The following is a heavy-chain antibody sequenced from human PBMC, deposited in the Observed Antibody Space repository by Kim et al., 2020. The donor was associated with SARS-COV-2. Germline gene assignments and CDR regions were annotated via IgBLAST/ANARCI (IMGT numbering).Heavy chain of an antibody. CDR3: VRRQFTSGWYYFDY. J-gene: IGHJ4*02. CDR1: GFTFSSHW. D-gene: IGHD6-19*01. Sequence: GESLRLSCAASGFTFSSHWMHWVRQAPGKGLVWVSRINSDGTTTSYGDSVKGRFTISRDNAKNTLYLQMNSLRAEDTAVYYCVRRQFTSGWYYFDYWGQGTLVTVSS. CDR2: INSDGTTT. V-gene: IGHV3-74*01.